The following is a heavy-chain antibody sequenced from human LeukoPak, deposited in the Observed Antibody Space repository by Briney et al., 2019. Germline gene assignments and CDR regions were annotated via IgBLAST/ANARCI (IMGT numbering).Heavy chain of an antibody. CDR3: ARAMGYSSWFDP. V-gene: IGHV3-66*01. CDR2: LYTIGTT. D-gene: IGHD2-15*01. CDR1: GFTVSSSY. J-gene: IGHJ5*02. Sequence: GGSLRLSCAAPGFTVSSSYMSWVRQAPGKGLEWVSVLYTIGTTYYADSVRGRFTISRDNSKNTLYLQMNSLRAEDTAVYYCARAMGYSSWFDPWGQGTLVTVSS.